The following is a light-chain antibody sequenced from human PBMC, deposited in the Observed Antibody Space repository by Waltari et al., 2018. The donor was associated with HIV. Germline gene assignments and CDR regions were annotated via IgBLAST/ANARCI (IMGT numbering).Light chain of an antibody. CDR2: LGS. J-gene: IGKJ1*01. CDR1: QSLLHSNGYNY. V-gene: IGKV2-28*01. CDR3: MQALQTSGT. Sequence: DIVMTQSPLSLPVTPGEPASISCRPSQSLLHSNGYNYLDWYMQKPGQSPQLLIYLGSNRASGVPDRFSGSGSGTDFTLKISRVEAEDVGVYYCMQALQTSGTFSQGTKVEIK.